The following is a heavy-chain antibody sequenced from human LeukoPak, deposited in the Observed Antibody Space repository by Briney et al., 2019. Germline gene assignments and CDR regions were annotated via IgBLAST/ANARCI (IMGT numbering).Heavy chain of an antibody. CDR2: IYHSGST. CDR1: GYSISSGYY. J-gene: IGHJ5*02. D-gene: IGHD6-13*01. V-gene: IGHV4-38-2*02. CDR3: ARGKQIEKYSSSWYEDWFDP. Sequence: SETLSLTCTVSGYSISSGYYWGWIRQPPGKGLEWIGSIYHSGSTYYNPSLKSRVTISVDTSKNQFSLKLSSVTAADTAVYYCARGKQIEKYSSSWYEDWFDPWGQGTLVTVSS.